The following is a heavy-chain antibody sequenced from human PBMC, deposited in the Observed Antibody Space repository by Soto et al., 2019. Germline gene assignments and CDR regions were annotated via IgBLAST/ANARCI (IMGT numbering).Heavy chain of an antibody. J-gene: IGHJ6*02. Sequence: GGSLRLSCAASGFTFDDYAMHWVRQAPGKGLEWVSGISWNSGSIGYADSVKGRFTISRDNAKNSLYLQMNSLRAEDTALYYCAREGGAMVTGDYYYYGMDVWGQGTTVTAP. CDR2: ISWNSGSI. V-gene: IGHV3-9*01. D-gene: IGHD5-18*01. CDR3: AREGGAMVTGDYYYYGMDV. CDR1: GFTFDDYA.